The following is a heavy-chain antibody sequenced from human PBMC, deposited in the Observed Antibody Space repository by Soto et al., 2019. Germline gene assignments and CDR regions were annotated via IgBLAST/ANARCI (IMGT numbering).Heavy chain of an antibody. J-gene: IGHJ4*02. D-gene: IGHD1-26*01. CDR3: ARDGGRHSVGIDY. Sequence: QVQLVQSGAEVKKPGSSVKVSCKASGGTFSSYSINWVRQAPGQGLEWMGEIIPIFGTANYEQKFQGRVTITADESTSTAYMELSSLRSEDTAVYYCARDGGRHSVGIDYWGQGTLVTVSS. V-gene: IGHV1-69*01. CDR2: IIPIFGTA. CDR1: GGTFSSYS.